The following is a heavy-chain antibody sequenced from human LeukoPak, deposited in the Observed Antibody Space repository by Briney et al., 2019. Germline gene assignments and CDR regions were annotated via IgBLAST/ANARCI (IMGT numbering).Heavy chain of an antibody. V-gene: IGHV3-43*02. CDR2: ISGDGGST. D-gene: IGHD1-7*01. J-gene: IGHJ5*02. Sequence: PGGSLRLSCAASGFTFSGSGMHWVRQAPGKGLEWVSLISGDGGSTYYADSVKGRFTISRDNSKNSLYLQMNSLRTEDTALYYCAKDITGTINWFDPWGQGTLVTVSS. CDR3: AKDITGTINWFDP. CDR1: GFTFSGSG.